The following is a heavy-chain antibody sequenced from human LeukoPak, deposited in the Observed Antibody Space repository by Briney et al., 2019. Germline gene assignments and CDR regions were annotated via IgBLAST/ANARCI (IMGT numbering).Heavy chain of an antibody. CDR3: ARESGSATWYYGMDV. Sequence: PGGSLRLSCAASGFIFSSYEMNWVRQAPGKGLEWVSYISSSGTIIYYADSVKGRFTISRDYAKNSLYLQMNSLRAEDTAVYYCARESGSATWYYGMDVWGQGTTVTVSS. V-gene: IGHV3-48*03. CDR2: ISSSGTII. J-gene: IGHJ6*02. D-gene: IGHD1-1*01. CDR1: GFIFSSYE.